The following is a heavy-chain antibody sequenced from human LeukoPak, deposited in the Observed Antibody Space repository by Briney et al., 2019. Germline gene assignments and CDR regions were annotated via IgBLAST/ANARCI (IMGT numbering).Heavy chain of an antibody. CDR2: VGTYDGKT. D-gene: IGHD3-22*01. CDR1: GYIFTDYA. J-gene: IGHJ4*02. V-gene: IGHV1-18*01. Sequence: ASVKIPCKTSGYIFTDYAIVWVRQAPGQGLKWIGWVGTYDGKTNYAQEVQDRVTMTTDTSASTAYVELRSLTSDDTALYYCAKLMDNNYDGSAFDYWGQGTLVTVSS. CDR3: AKLMDNNYDGSAFDY.